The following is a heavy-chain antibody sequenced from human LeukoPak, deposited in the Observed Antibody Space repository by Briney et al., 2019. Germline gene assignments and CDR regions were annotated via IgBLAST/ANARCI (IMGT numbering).Heavy chain of an antibody. CDR1: GFTSSRYG. V-gene: IGHV3-33*01. CDR2: IWYDGSNK. D-gene: IGHD4-17*01. J-gene: IGHJ6*02. Sequence: GGSLRLSCAASGFTSSRYGMHWVRQAPGKGLEWVAVIWYDGSNKYYADSVKGRFTISRDNSKNTLYLQMNSLRAEDTAVYYCARPTYGDQYYYGMDVWGQGTTVTVSS. CDR3: ARPTYGDQYYYGMDV.